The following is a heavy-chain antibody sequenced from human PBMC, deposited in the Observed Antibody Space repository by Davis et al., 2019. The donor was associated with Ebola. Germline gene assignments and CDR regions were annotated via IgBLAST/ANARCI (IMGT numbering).Heavy chain of an antibody. V-gene: IGHV1-18*01. J-gene: IGHJ4*02. CDR3: ARAQFPTTSDH. CDR1: GYTFTSYA. D-gene: IGHD1-1*01. Sequence: AASVKVSCKASGYTFTSYAMNWVRQAPGQGLEWMGWINPHNGNTNYAQSVQGRVTMTTDTSTTTAYMEVGSLRSDDTAVYYCARAQFPTTSDHWGQGTLVTVSS. CDR2: INPHNGNT.